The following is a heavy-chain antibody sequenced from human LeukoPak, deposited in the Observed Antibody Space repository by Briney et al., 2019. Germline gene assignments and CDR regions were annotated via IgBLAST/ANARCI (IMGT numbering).Heavy chain of an antibody. CDR3: ARDGGYSSSSLFFQFNWFDP. V-gene: IGHV4-31*11. D-gene: IGHD6-6*01. CDR1: GGSISSGGYS. J-gene: IGHJ5*02. CDR2: IYFSGST. Sequence: SETLSLTCDVSGGSISSGGYSWNWIRQYPGKGLEWIGYIYFSGSTYYNPSLKSRVTISADTSKNHFSLRLSSVTAADTAVYYCARDGGYSSSSLFFQFNWFDPWGQGTLVTVSS.